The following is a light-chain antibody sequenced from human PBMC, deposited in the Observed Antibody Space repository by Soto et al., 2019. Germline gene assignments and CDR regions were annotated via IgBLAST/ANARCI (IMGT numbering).Light chain of an antibody. Sequence: DIQMTQSPSTLSGSVGDRVTITCRTSQSVSNYLNWYQQKSGEAPKLLIYAASTLQTGVPSRFSGSGSGTDFTLTISSLQPEDFATYYCQQSYSSPRTFGQGTKVDIK. CDR3: QQSYSSPRT. J-gene: IGKJ1*01. CDR1: QSVSNY. V-gene: IGKV1-39*01. CDR2: AAS.